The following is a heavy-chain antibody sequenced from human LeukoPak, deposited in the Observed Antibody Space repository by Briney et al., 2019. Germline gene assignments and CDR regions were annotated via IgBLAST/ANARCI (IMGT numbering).Heavy chain of an antibody. D-gene: IGHD2-21*02. Sequence: ASVKVSCKVAGYNLNDLSMQWVRQAPGKGLEWMAGFDPEEGRTLYTQKFQGRVTLTVDTSTNTAHMELSSLRSEDTATYYCAIDRSDWPVRVTDLPPLDHWGQGTLVAVSS. V-gene: IGHV1-24*01. CDR3: AIDRSDWPVRVTDLPPLDH. J-gene: IGHJ4*02. CDR1: GYNLNDLS. CDR2: FDPEEGRT.